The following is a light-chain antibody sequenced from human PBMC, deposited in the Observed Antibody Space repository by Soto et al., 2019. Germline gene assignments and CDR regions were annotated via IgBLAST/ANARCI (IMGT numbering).Light chain of an antibody. CDR3: QKYNSAHLT. CDR2: AAS. Sequence: DIQMTQSPSSLSASVGDRVTITCRASQGISNYLAWYHQKPGKVPKLLIYAASTLQSGFPFRFSGSGSGPAFTLIISSLTPEDVETYYCQKYNSAHLTFGGGTKGEI. V-gene: IGKV1-27*01. CDR1: QGISNY. J-gene: IGKJ4*01.